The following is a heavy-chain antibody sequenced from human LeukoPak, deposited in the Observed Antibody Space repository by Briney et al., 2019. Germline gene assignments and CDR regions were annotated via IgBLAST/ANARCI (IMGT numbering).Heavy chain of an antibody. CDR2: IYYSGST. J-gene: IGHJ6*03. V-gene: IGHV4-59*01. Sequence: PSETLSLTCTVSGGSISSYYWSWIRQPPGKGLEWIGYIYYSGSTNYNPSLKSRVTISVDTSKNQFSLKLSSVTAADTAVYYCARLFRRGYCSSTSCYGAYDYYYYYMDVWGKGTTVTVSS. CDR3: ARLFRRGYCSSTSCYGAYDYYYYYMDV. D-gene: IGHD2-2*01. CDR1: GGSISSYY.